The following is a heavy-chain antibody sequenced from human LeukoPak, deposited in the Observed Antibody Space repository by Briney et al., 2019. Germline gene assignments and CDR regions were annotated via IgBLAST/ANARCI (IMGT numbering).Heavy chain of an antibody. J-gene: IGHJ4*02. D-gene: IGHD7-27*01. CDR3: ASPPGRPNGD. CDR2: ISYDGSSR. CDR1: GFSFSNYP. Sequence: GGSLRLSCAASGFSFSNYPMQWVRQAPGKGLEWVATISYDGSSRYSAGSVKGRFTISGDNSKNTLSLQMNSLRAEDTAMYYCASPPGRPNGDWGQGTLVTVSS. V-gene: IGHV3-30*04.